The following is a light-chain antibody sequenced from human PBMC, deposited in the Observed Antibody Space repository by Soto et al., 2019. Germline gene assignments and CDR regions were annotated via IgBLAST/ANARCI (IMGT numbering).Light chain of an antibody. CDR2: GAS. V-gene: IGKV3-15*01. J-gene: IGKJ1*01. Sequence: IVMTQSPATVSASPGERVTLSCRASQSVSGNVAWYHQQPGQPPRILVYGASTTATDIPARFFGSGSETDFTLTITRLQSEDFGTYYCQQFNSWPRTFGQGTKVEIK. CDR3: QQFNSWPRT. CDR1: QSVSGN.